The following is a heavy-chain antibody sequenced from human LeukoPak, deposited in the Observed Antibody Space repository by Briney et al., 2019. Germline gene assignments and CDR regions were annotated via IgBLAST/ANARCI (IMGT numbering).Heavy chain of an antibody. J-gene: IGHJ3*01. CDR2: ISYDGSTK. CDR3: ARENSADAFDF. D-gene: IGHD1/OR15-1a*01. CDR1: GFTFSSYG. V-gene: IGHV3-30*19. Sequence: GGSLRLSCAASGFTFSSYGMHWVRQAPGKGLEWVAIISYDGSTKYYAESVKGRFTISRDNPENTLYLQMNSLRTEDTAVYYCARENSADAFDFWGRGTMVIVSS.